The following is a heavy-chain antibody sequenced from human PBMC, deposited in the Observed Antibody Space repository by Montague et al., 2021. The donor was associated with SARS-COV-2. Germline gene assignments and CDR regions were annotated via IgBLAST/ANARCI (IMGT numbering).Heavy chain of an antibody. Sequence: TLSLTCTVSGASISSGDYYWSWIRQPAGKGLDWIGRIYTSGDTKYNPSLNVRVTILVYTSKNQFSLNLRSVTAAATSVYYCARVGCGTTRYFDTWGQGTLVTVSS. J-gene: IGHJ4*02. CDR3: ARVGCGTTRYFDT. V-gene: IGHV4-61*02. D-gene: IGHD1-1*01. CDR2: IYTSGDT. CDR1: GASISSGDYY.